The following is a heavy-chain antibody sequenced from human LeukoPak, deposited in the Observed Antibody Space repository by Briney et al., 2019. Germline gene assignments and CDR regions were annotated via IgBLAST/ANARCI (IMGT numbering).Heavy chain of an antibody. V-gene: IGHV4-59*01. D-gene: IGHD5-18*01. CDR3: ARDRGYSYGNLAFDI. CDR2: IYYSGST. J-gene: IGHJ3*02. Sequence: SETLSLTCTVSGGSISSYYWSWIRQPPGKGLEWIGYIYYSGSTYYNPSLKSRVTISVDTSKNQFSLKLSSVTAADTAVYYCARDRGYSYGNLAFDIWGQGTMVTVSS. CDR1: GGSISSYY.